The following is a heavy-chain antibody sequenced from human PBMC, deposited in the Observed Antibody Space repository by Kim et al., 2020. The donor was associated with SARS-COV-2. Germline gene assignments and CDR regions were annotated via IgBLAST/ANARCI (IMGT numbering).Heavy chain of an antibody. Sequence: YAGSVKGKFTISRDNSRNTLYLQMNNLRTEDTAVYSCAGEGQGSGWSGFDYWGQGTLVTVSS. D-gene: IGHD6-19*01. V-gene: IGHV3-30*03. CDR3: AGEGQGSGWSGFDY. J-gene: IGHJ4*02.